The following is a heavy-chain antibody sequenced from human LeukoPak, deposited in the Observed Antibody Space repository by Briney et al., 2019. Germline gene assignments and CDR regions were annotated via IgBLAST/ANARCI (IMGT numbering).Heavy chain of an antibody. CDR1: GGSFTTYY. D-gene: IGHD3-22*01. Sequence: SETLSLTCTVSGGSFTTYYWSWIRQPAGRGLEWIGSIYYSGSTYYNPSLKSRVTISVDTSKNPFSLKLSSVTAADTAVYYCARVHHYYDRSGFDYWGQGTLVTVSS. V-gene: IGHV4-4*07. CDR2: IYYSGST. J-gene: IGHJ4*02. CDR3: ARVHHYYDRSGFDY.